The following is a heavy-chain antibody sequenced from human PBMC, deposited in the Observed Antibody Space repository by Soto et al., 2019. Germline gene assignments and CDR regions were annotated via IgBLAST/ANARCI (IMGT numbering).Heavy chain of an antibody. J-gene: IGHJ4*02. V-gene: IGHV2-5*02. CDR2: IYWDDDE. CDR1: GFSLTTSGVG. Sequence: QITLKESGPTLVKPTQTLTLTCTFSGFSLTTSGVGVGWIRQPPGKALEWLALIYWDDDERYSPSLKSRLTITKDTSKNQVVLTMTNMDPVDTATYYCVRTLSPVTFDYWGQGTLVTVSS. D-gene: IGHD4-4*01. CDR3: VRTLSPVTFDY.